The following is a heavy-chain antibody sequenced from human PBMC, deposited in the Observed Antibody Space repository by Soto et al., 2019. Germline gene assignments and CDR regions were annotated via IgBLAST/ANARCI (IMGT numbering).Heavy chain of an antibody. J-gene: IGHJ4*02. CDR2: ISPGSDYI. D-gene: IGHD2-21*02. V-gene: IGHV3-23*01. Sequence: EVQLLESGGGLVQAGGSLRLSCAASGFTLSSYSMFWVRQAPGKGLEWVSAISPGSDYIYYADSVKGRFTISGDNSGGTLYLQMSSLGADDTAVYSCAQRRPSGGVCSLIDSWGQGNMVTVSS. CDR1: GFTLSSYS. CDR3: AQRRPSGGVCSLIDS.